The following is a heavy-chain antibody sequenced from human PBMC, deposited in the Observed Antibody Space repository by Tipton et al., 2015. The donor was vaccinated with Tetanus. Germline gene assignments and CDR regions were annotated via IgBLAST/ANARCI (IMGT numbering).Heavy chain of an antibody. CDR2: IIPVFGTP. V-gene: IGHV1-69*01. J-gene: IGHJ4*02. CDR3: ARGEAAGMQGFGY. D-gene: IGHD6-13*01. Sequence: QLVQSGPEVKKPGSSVKVSCKFSGGTFSTFPINWVRQAPGQGLEWMGQIIPVFGTPNYAHNFQVRVTITADESTSTAYLEVNSLRSEDTAVYYCARGEAAGMQGFGYWGQGTQVTVSS. CDR1: GGTFSTFP.